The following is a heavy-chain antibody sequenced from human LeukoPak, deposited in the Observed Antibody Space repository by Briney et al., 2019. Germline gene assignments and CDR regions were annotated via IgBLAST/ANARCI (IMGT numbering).Heavy chain of an antibody. V-gene: IGHV4-59*01. D-gene: IGHD3-9*01. CDR2: ISYSGST. Sequence: KPSETLSLTCTVSGGSISNYYWSWIRQPPGKGLEWIGYISYSGSTNYNPSLKSRVTISVDTSKNQVSLKLSSVTAADTAVYYCARGFTTFQWFDLWGRGTLVTVSS. CDR3: ARGFTTFQWFDL. CDR1: GGSISNYY. J-gene: IGHJ2*01.